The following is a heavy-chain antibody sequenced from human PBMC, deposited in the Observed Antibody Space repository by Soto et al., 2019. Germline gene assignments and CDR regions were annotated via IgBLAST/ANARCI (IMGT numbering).Heavy chain of an antibody. J-gene: IGHJ4*02. Sequence: GASVKVSCKASGYTFTSYGISWVRQAPGQGLEWMGWISAYNGNTNYAQKLQGRVTMTTDTSTSTAYMELRSLRSDDTAVYYCARTGLLGYSSSWYSSTKTDYWGQGTLVTVSS. D-gene: IGHD6-13*01. V-gene: IGHV1-18*01. CDR1: GYTFTSYG. CDR2: ISAYNGNT. CDR3: ARTGLLGYSSSWYSSTKTDY.